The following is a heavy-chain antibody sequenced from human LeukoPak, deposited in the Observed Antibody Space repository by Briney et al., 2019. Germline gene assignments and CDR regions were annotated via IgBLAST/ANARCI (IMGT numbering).Heavy chain of an antibody. D-gene: IGHD5-24*01. V-gene: IGHV3-11*01. CDR3: AGYNYYFDY. CDR2: ISSGDGPT. Sequence: PGGSLRLSCAASGFTFSDYYMTWIRQAPGKGLEWISYISSGDGPTYYADSVKGRFTISRDNSKNTLYLQMNSLRAEDTAVYYCAGYNYYFDYWGQGTLVTVSS. J-gene: IGHJ4*02. CDR1: GFTFSDYY.